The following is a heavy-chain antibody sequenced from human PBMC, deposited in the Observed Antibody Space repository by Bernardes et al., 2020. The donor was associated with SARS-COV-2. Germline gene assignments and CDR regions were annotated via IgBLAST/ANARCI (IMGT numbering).Heavy chain of an antibody. J-gene: IGHJ6*02. CDR2: LSTIGETT. V-gene: IGHV3-23*01. Sequence: AGTLRLSCAASGFLSITSAVSWVPKAPGKGLEWVSALSTIGETTRYADSVNGRFTISRDNSKNTLHLQMNRLRAEGTAVYYRAKDLGASTYYYYGMDVWGQGTTVTVSS. CDR3: AKDLGASTYYYYGMDV. CDR1: GFLSITSA. D-gene: IGHD3-16*01.